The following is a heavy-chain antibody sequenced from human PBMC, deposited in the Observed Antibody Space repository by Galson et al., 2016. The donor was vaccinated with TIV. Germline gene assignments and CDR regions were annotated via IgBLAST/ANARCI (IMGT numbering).Heavy chain of an antibody. V-gene: IGHV3-7*01. CDR3: ARELHWSGRDY. CDR1: GFTFSGSW. Sequence: SLRLSCAASGFTFSGSWMSWVRQAPGKGLEWVANIKQDGSEKYYVNSVKGRFTIYRDNAKDSVYLQMNSLRAEDTAVYYCARELHWSGRDYWGQGTLVTVSS. CDR2: IKQDGSEK. D-gene: IGHD3-3*01. J-gene: IGHJ4*02.